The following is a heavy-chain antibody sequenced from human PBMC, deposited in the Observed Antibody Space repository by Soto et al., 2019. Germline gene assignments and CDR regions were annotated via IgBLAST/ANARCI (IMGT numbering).Heavy chain of an antibody. D-gene: IGHD6-13*01. CDR1: GYTFTSYG. V-gene: IGHV1-18*01. Sequence: ASVKVSCKASGYTFTSYGISWGRQAPGQGLEWMGWISAYNGNTNYAQKLQGRVTMTTDTSTSTAYMELRSLRSDDTAVYYCARDSQRGSSSWYYFDYWGQGTLVTVSS. CDR2: ISAYNGNT. J-gene: IGHJ4*02. CDR3: ARDSQRGSSSWYYFDY.